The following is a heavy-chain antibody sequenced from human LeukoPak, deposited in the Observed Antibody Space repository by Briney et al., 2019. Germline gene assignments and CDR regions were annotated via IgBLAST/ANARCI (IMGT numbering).Heavy chain of an antibody. D-gene: IGHD2-8*01. Sequence: PSETLSLTCTVSGGSISSGDYYWSWIRQPPGKGLEWIGYIYYSGSTNYNPSLKSRVTISVDTSKNQFSLKLSSVTAADTAVYYCASWGGYCTNGVCLYYFDYWGQGTLVTVSS. CDR2: IYYSGST. CDR3: ASWGGYCTNGVCLYYFDY. V-gene: IGHV4-61*08. CDR1: GGSISSGDYY. J-gene: IGHJ4*02.